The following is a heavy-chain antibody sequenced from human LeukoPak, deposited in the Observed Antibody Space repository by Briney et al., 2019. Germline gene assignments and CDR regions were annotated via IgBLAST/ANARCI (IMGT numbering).Heavy chain of an antibody. J-gene: IGHJ6*03. D-gene: IGHD4-23*01. CDR1: GYTFTSYG. CDR3: ARDYYGGNSWRYYYYYYYMDV. CDR2: ISAYNGNT. Sequence: ASVKVSCKASGYTFTSYGISWVRQAPGQGLEWMGWISAYNGNTDYAQKLQGRVTMTTDTSTSKAYMELRSMRSDDTAVYYCARDYYGGNSWRYYYYYYYMDVWGKGTTVTVSS. V-gene: IGHV1-18*01.